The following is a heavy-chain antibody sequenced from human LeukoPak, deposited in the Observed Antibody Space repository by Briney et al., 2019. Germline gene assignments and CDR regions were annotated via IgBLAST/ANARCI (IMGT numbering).Heavy chain of an antibody. Sequence: SQTLSLTCTVSAGSISSGGYYWSWIRQHPGRGLEWIGYIYYSGSTYYNPSLKSRVTISVDTSKNQFSLKLSSVTAADTAVYYCATTGYSSGKVDYWGQGTLVTVSS. CDR1: AGSISSGGYY. CDR3: ATTGYSSGKVDY. V-gene: IGHV4-31*03. CDR2: IYYSGST. J-gene: IGHJ4*02. D-gene: IGHD6-19*01.